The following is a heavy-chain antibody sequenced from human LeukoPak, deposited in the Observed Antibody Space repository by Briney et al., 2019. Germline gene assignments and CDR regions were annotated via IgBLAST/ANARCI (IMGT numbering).Heavy chain of an antibody. J-gene: IGHJ6*03. D-gene: IGHD3-10*01. CDR2: IIPIFGTA. V-gene: IGHV1-69*05. CDR1: GGTFSSYA. CDR3: ARGQLFLWFGESSRYYYMDV. Sequence: RASVKVSCKASGGTFSSYAISWVRQAPGQGLEWMGGIIPIFGTANYAQKFQGRVTITTDESTSTAYMELSSLRSEDTAVYYCARGQLFLWFGESSRYYYMDVWGKGTTVTVSS.